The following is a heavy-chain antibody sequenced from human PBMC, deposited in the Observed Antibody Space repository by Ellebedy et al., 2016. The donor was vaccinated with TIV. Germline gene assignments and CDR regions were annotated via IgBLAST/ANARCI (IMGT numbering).Heavy chain of an antibody. Sequence: GESLKISCAASEFAFETDWMTWVRQAPGKGLEWVANINQEGSDKSYVDSVKGRFTIFRDNAKSSLYLQMNSLRAEDTAVYYCARVTTLATGTGYYFDYWGQGTLVTVSS. J-gene: IGHJ4*02. D-gene: IGHD4-17*01. CDR3: ARVTTLATGTGYYFDY. CDR1: EFAFETDW. V-gene: IGHV3-7*01. CDR2: INQEGSDK.